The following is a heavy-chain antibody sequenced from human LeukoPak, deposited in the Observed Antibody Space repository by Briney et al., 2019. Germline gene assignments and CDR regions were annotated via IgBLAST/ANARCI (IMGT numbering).Heavy chain of an antibody. CDR2: IIPILGIA. D-gene: IGHD6-19*01. Sequence: SVKVSCKASGGTFSSYAISWVRQAPGQGLEWMGRIIPILGIANYAQKFQGRVTITADKSTSTAYMELSSLRSEGTAVYYCARVTAVAGTLLDYWGQGTLVTVSS. CDR3: ARVTAVAGTLLDY. V-gene: IGHV1-69*04. CDR1: GGTFSSYA. J-gene: IGHJ4*02.